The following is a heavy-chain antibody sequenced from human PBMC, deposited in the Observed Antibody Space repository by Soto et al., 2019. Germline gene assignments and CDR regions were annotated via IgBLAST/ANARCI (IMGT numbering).Heavy chain of an antibody. Sequence: QVQLQQSGPRLVKPSETLSLTCTVSSGPNRSNNWVWIRQPPGRGLEWIGYVYYTGDTAYNPSLRVRVPIAAVTSTNATSLALSSASASDTAVYYWVRQGIDDLLVLVAVWGQGTRVSVSS. CDR1: SGPNRSNN. V-gene: IGHV4-59*08. CDR2: VYYTGDT. J-gene: IGHJ6*02. CDR3: VRQGIDDLLVLVAV. D-gene: IGHD2-8*02.